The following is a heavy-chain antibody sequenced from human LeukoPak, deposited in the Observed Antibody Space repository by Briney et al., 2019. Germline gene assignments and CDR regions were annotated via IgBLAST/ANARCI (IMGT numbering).Heavy chain of an antibody. D-gene: IGHD3-22*01. CDR3: ARGLKGYYNWFDP. CDR1: GGSFSGYY. J-gene: IGHJ5*02. V-gene: IGHV4-34*01. CDR2: INHSGST. Sequence: SEALSLTCAVYGGSFSGYYWSWIRQPPGKGLEWIGEINHSGSTNYNPSLKSRVTISVDTSKNQFSLKLSSVTAADTAVYYCARGLKGYYNWFDPWGQGTLVTVSS.